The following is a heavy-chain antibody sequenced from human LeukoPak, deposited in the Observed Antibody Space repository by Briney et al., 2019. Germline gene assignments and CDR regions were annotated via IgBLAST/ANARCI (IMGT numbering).Heavy chain of an antibody. J-gene: IGHJ5*02. CDR2: ISDSGSHT. D-gene: IGHD3-10*01. CDR1: GFTFSSYA. Sequence: PGGSLRLSCAASGFTFSSYAMTWVRQAPGKGLEWVSEISDSGSHTYYAGSVRGRFTISRDNFKSTLYLQMNSLGADDTAVYYCAKDRYGSGTYGSFDPWGQRTLVTVSS. V-gene: IGHV3-23*01. CDR3: AKDRYGSGTYGSFDP.